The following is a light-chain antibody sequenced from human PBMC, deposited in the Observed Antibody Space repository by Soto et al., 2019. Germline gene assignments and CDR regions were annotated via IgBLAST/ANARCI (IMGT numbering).Light chain of an antibody. CDR3: SSYACSNNLVV. Sequence: QSALTQPPSASGSPGQSVTISCTGTSSDVGGYDYVSWYQQHPGKAPKLMIYEVSKRPSGVPDRFSGSKSGNTASLTVSGRQAEDEADYYCSSYACSNNLVVFGGGTQLTVL. V-gene: IGLV2-8*01. CDR1: SSDVGGYDY. J-gene: IGLJ2*01. CDR2: EVS.